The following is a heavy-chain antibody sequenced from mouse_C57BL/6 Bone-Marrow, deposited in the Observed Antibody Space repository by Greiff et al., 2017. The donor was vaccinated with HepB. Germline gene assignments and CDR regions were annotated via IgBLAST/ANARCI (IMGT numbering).Heavy chain of an antibody. Sequence: QVQLQQPGAELVMPGASVKLSCKASGYTFTSYWMHWVKQRPGQGLVWIGEIDPSDSYTNYNQKFKGKSTLTVDKSSSTAYRQLSSLTTEDSAVYYCARGIYYDDDGGMDYWGQGTSVTVSS. CDR3: ARGIYYDDDGGMDY. V-gene: IGHV1-69*01. CDR1: GYTFTSYW. J-gene: IGHJ4*01. CDR2: IDPSDSYT. D-gene: IGHD2-4*01.